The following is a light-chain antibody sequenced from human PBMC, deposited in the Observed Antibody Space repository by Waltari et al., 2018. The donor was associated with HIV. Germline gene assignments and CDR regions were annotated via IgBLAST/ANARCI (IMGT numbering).Light chain of an antibody. Sequence: EIVLPQSPATLSLSPGERATLSCRASQSVGRYLAWYQQKPGQAPRLLIYDASNRATGIPVRFSGSGSGTDFTLTISSLEPEDFALYYCQQRTNWPPYSFGQGTKLEIK. V-gene: IGKV3-11*01. J-gene: IGKJ2*03. CDR2: DAS. CDR3: QQRTNWPPYS. CDR1: QSVGRY.